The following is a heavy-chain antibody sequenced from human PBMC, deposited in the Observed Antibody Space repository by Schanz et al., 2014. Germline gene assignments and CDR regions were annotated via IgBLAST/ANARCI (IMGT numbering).Heavy chain of an antibody. J-gene: IGHJ4*02. CDR3: ARGSPENMIRGELDY. V-gene: IGHV1-46*03. CDR2: INPIGGST. CDR1: GYTFTNFF. Sequence: QVHLVQSGAEVKKPGASLKISCKASGYTFTNFFLHWVRQAPGQGLEWMGIINPIGGSTTYAQKFRGAVTLTTDTSTDTAYLELTSLRSEDTAVYYCARGSPENMIRGELDYWGQGTLVNVSS. D-gene: IGHD3-10*01.